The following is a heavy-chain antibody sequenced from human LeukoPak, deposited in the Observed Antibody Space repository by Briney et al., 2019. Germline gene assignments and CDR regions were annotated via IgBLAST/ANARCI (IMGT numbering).Heavy chain of an antibody. V-gene: IGHV1-46*01. D-gene: IGHD6-13*01. CDR3: ARDYEGAAALDY. CDR2: INPSGGST. CDR1: GYTFTGYY. J-gene: IGHJ4*02. Sequence: ASVKVSCKASGYTFTGYYMHWVRQAPGQGLEWMGIINPSGGSTSYAQKFQGRVTMTRDTSTSTVYMELSSLRSEDTAVYYCARDYEGAAALDYWGQGTLVTVSS.